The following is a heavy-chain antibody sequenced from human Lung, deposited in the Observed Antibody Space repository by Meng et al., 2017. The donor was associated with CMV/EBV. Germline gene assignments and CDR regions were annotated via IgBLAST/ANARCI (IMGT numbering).Heavy chain of an antibody. CDR1: GYTFINHL. CDR3: ARDIVSTRGNDFDP. CDR2: ISAYNGNT. D-gene: IGHD1-1*01. J-gene: IGHJ5*02. Sequence: KASGYTFINHLITWVRQAPGQGLEWMGWISAYNGNTNYAQNFQGRVTMTTDRSTSTVYMELRSLTSDDTAVYYCARDIVSTRGNDFDPWGQGTLVTVSS. V-gene: IGHV1-18*04.